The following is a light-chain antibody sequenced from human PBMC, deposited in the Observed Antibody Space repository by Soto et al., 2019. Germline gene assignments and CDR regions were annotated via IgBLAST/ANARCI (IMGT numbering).Light chain of an antibody. CDR3: SSYAGSSNV. V-gene: IGLV2-8*01. CDR2: EVN. Sequence: QSVLTQPPSASGSPGQSVAISCTGTSRDVGGYNYVSWYQQPPGKAPKLMIYEVNKRPSGVPDRFSGSKSGNTASLTVSGLQAEDEADYYCSSYAGSSNVFGTGTKVTVL. CDR1: SRDVGGYNY. J-gene: IGLJ1*01.